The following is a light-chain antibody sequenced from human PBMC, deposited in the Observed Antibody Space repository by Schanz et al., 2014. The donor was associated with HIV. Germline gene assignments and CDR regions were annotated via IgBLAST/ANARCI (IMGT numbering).Light chain of an antibody. CDR2: GNN. CDR1: SSNIGAGYD. V-gene: IGLV1-40*01. CDR3: TTWDSTLSAVV. Sequence: QSVLTQPPSVSGAPGQRVTISCAGSSSNIGAGYDVHWYHHLPGSAPKLLISGNNNRPSGVPDRFSGSKSGTSASLAITGMQAEDEADYYCTTWDSTLSAVVFGGGTKLTVL. J-gene: IGLJ2*01.